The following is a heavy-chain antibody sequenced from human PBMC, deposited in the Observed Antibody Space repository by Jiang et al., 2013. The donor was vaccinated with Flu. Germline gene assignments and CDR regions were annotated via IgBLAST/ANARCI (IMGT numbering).Heavy chain of an antibody. Sequence: EVKKPGASVKVSCKVSGYTFTTYAIHWVRQAPDKGLSGWDGSTLTRVTQNNSEKFQDRVTITRDTSASTAYMELSTLRSEDTAVYYCARGGVLSDVWSNYFPYGMDVWGQGTTVTVSS. V-gene: IGHV1-3*01. J-gene: IGHJ6*02. D-gene: IGHD3-3*01. CDR1: GYTFTTYA. CDR2: STLTRVT. CDR3: ARGGVLSDVWSNYFPYGMDV.